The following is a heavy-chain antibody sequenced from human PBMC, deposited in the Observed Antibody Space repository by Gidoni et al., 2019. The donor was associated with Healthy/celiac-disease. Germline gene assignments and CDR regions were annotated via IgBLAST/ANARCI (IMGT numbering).Heavy chain of an antibody. V-gene: IGHV3-23*01. D-gene: IGHD3-22*01. CDR1: GFTFSSYA. J-gene: IGHJ5*02. CDR2: ISGSGGST. CDR3: LVVRRGNWFDP. Sequence: VQLLESGGGLVQPGGSLRLSCAASGFTFSSYAMSWVRKAPGKGLGWVSAISGSGGSTYYADSVKGRFTISRDNSKNTLYLQMNSLRAEDTAVYYCLVVRRGNWFDPWGQGTLVTVSS.